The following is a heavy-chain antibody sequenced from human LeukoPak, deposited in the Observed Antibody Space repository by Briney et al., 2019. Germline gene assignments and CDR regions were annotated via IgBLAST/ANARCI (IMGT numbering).Heavy chain of an antibody. CDR2: ISSSSSYI. V-gene: IGHV3-21*01. J-gene: IGHJ4*02. CDR1: GFTFSSYS. D-gene: IGHD3-10*01. Sequence: GGSLRVSCAASGFTFSSYSMNWVRQAPGKGLEWVSSISSSSSYIYYADPVKGRFTISRDNAKNSLYLQMNSLRAEDTAVYYCAREEYGSGSYYGDYWGQGTLVTVSS. CDR3: AREEYGSGSYYGDY.